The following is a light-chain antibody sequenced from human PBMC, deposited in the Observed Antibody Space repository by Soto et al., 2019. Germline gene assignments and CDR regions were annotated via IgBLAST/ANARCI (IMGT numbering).Light chain of an antibody. J-gene: IGKJ4*01. CDR3: QQCSTYPHA. V-gene: IGKV1-13*02. Sequence: AIQLTQSPSSLSASVGDRVTITCRASQGISSALAWYQQKPGKPPNLLVYDASSLESGVPSRFSGSGSGTGFTLPISSLQPEDFATSYSQQCSTYPHAFGGGTKVEIK. CDR1: QGISSA. CDR2: DAS.